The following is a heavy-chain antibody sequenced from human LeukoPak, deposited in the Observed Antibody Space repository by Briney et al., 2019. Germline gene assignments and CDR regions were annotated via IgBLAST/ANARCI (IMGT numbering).Heavy chain of an antibody. CDR2: IYYSGST. D-gene: IGHD2-15*01. J-gene: IGHJ6*02. V-gene: IGHV4-59*12. CDR3: ASFTPLGQPEVYYYYGMDV. Sequence: SETLSLTCTVSGGSISSYYWSWIRQPPGKGLEWIGYIYYSGSTNYNPSLKSRVTISVDTSKNQFSLKLSSVTAADTAVYYCASFTPLGQPEVYYYYGMDVWGQGTTVTVSS. CDR1: GGSISSYY.